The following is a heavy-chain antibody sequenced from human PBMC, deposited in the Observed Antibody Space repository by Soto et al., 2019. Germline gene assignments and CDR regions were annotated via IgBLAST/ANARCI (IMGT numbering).Heavy chain of an antibody. V-gene: IGHV4-59*08. CDR3: ARHSKYSGYDS. CDR2: IYYSGST. D-gene: IGHD5-12*01. CDR1: GGSISSYY. Sequence: PSETLSLTCTVSGGSISSYYWSWIRQPPGKGLEWIGYIYYSGSTNYNPSLKSRVTISVDTSKNQFSLKLSSVTAADTAVYYCARHSKYSGYDSWGQGTLVTVSS. J-gene: IGHJ4*02.